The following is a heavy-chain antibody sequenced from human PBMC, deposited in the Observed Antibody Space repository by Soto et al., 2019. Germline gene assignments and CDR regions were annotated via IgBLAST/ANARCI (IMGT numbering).Heavy chain of an antibody. CDR1: GYTFINYD. J-gene: IGHJ5*02. V-gene: IGHV1-8*01. CDR2: LNRDSGNT. CDR3: ARRRGSNGWFDL. D-gene: IGHD2-8*01. Sequence: QVPLVESGAEVKKPGASVKVSCKASGYTFINYDINWVRQAPGHGLEWVGWLNRDSGNTGYAQNFQGRVTMTGNTSISSVYMELSSLTSEDTAVYYCARRRGSNGWFDLWGQGTLVTVSS.